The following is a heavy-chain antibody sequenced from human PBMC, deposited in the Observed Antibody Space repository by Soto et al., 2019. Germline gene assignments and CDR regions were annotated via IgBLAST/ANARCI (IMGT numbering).Heavy chain of an antibody. CDR2: ISAYNGNT. D-gene: IGHD6-19*01. CDR1: GYTFPSYG. Sequence: ASVKVSCKGSGYTFPSYGISWVRQAPGQGLEWMGWISAYNGNTNYAQKLQGRVTMTTDTSTSTAYMELRSLRSDDTAVYYCARDYLPVAGTYYYGMDVWGQGTTVTVSS. J-gene: IGHJ6*02. V-gene: IGHV1-18*01. CDR3: ARDYLPVAGTYYYGMDV.